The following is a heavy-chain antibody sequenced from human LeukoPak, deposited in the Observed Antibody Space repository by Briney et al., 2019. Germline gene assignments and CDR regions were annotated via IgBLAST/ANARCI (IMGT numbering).Heavy chain of an antibody. J-gene: IGHJ4*02. Sequence: PGGSLRLSCAASGFTFSSYWMHWVRQAPRKGLVWVSRINSDGSSTSYADSVKGRFTISRDNAKNTLYLQMNSLRAEDTAVYYCARGLVDWGTDYWGQGTLVTVSS. CDR1: GFTFSSYW. V-gene: IGHV3-74*01. CDR3: ARGLVDWGTDY. D-gene: IGHD3/OR15-3a*01. CDR2: INSDGSST.